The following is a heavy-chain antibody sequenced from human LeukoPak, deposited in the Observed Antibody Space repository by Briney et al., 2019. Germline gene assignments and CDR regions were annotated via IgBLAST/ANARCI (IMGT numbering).Heavy chain of an antibody. CDR1: GGSLSGYY. J-gene: IGHJ3*02. CDR2: INHSGST. D-gene: IGHD2-8*02. V-gene: IGHV4-34*01. CDR3: ARSLLWPTGTSEI. Sequence: PSETLSLTCAVYGGSLSGYYWIWIRQPPGKGLEWIGEINHSGSTTYNPSLKSRVTFSVDTSKNQLSLKLNSLTAADTAVYFCARSLLWPTGTSEIWGQGTMVAVSS.